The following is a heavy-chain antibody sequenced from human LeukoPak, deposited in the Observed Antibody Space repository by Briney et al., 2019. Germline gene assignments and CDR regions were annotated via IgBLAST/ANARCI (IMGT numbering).Heavy chain of an antibody. CDR3: ARVPPYYDSSGYDY. V-gene: IGHV4-39*01. D-gene: IGHD3-22*01. CDR2: MYYSGST. J-gene: IGHJ4*02. Sequence: PSETLSLTCAVSGGSISSSSYYWGWIRQPPGKGLEWIGSMYYSGSTYYNPSLKSRVTISVDTSKNQFSLKLSSVTAADTAVYYCARVPPYYDSSGYDYWGQGTLVTVSS. CDR1: GGSISSSSYY.